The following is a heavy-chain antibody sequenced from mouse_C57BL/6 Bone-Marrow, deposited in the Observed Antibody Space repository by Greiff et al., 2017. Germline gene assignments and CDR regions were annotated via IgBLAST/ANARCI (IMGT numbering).Heavy chain of an antibody. J-gene: IGHJ3*01. CDR3: ARSGSYSNYFAWFAY. D-gene: IGHD2-5*01. CDR1: GYTFTSYG. V-gene: IGHV1-81*01. Sequence: VKLQESGAELARPGASVKLSCKASGYTFTSYGISWVKQRTGQGLEWIGEIYPRSGNTYYNEKFKGKATLTADKSSSTAYMELRSLPSEDSAVYFCARSGSYSNYFAWFAYWGQGTLVTVSA. CDR2: IYPRSGNT.